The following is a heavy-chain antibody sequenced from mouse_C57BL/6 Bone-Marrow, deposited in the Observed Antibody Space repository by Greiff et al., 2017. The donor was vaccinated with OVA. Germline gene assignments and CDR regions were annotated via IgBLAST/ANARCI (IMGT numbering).Heavy chain of an antibody. V-gene: IGHV1-50*01. CDR1: GYTFTSYW. CDR2: IDPSDSYT. J-gene: IGHJ3*01. Sequence: VQLQQPGAELVKPGASVKLSCKASGYTFTSYWMQWVKQRPGQGLEWIGEIDPSDSYTNYNQTFKGKAKLTVDTSSSTAYMQLSSLTSADSAVYYCARSSTDYDYDGFAYWGQGTLVTVSA. D-gene: IGHD2-4*01. CDR3: ARSSTDYDYDGFAY.